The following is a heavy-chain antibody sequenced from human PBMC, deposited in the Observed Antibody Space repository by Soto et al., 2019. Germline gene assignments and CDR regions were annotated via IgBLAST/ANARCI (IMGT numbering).Heavy chain of an antibody. V-gene: IGHV4-4*02. CDR1: GGSFTSNNW. J-gene: IGHJ4*02. CDR3: ASRDPGTSVDY. CDR2: IYRTGST. Sequence: SETLSLTCAVSGGSFTSNNWWTWVRQPPGQGLEWIGEIYRTGSTNYNLSLKSRVTISLDKSENQFSLKVTSLTAADTAVYYCASRDPGTSVDYWGQGTLVTVSS. D-gene: IGHD1-7*01.